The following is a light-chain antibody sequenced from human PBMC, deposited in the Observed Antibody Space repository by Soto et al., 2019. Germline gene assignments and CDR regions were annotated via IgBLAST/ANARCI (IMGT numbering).Light chain of an antibody. J-gene: IGKJ4*01. Sequence: EIVMTQSPATLSLSPGERATLSCRASQSVSSCLAWYQQKPGQAPRLLMYDASNMDTGIPSRFSGSGSGTDFTLTISSLQPEDFALYYCQQHSNWPLTFGEGTKVEI. CDR1: QSVSSC. CDR3: QQHSNWPLT. CDR2: DAS. V-gene: IGKV3-11*01.